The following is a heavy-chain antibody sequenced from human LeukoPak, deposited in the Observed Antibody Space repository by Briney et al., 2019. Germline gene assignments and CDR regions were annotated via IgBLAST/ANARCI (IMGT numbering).Heavy chain of an antibody. J-gene: IGHJ4*02. CDR2: ISTSTTYK. CDR3: ARGLSLRDLYYFDY. CDR1: GFTFSSYN. V-gene: IGHV3-21*01. Sequence: PGGSLRLSCAASGFTFSSYNMNWVRQAPGKGLEWVSSISTSTTYKYYADSVKGRFTISRDNAKKLLYLQMNSLRAEDTAVYYCARGLSLRDLYYFDYWGQGTLVTVSS. D-gene: IGHD4/OR15-4a*01.